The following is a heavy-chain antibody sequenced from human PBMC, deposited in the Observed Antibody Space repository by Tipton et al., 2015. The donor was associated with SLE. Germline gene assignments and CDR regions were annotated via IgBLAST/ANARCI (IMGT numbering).Heavy chain of an antibody. CDR3: ARDTDYYYMDV. J-gene: IGHJ6*03. Sequence: TLSLTCTVSGGSISSYYWSWIRQPPGKGLEWIGYIYYSGSTNYNPSLKRRVTISVDTSKNQFSLNLSSVTAADTAVYYCARDTDYYYMDVWGKGTTVTVSS. CDR1: GGSISSYY. CDR2: IYYSGST. V-gene: IGHV4-59*01.